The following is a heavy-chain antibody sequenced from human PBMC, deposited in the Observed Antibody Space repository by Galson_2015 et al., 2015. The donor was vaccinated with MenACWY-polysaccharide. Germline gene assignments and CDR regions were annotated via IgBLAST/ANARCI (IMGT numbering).Heavy chain of an antibody. D-gene: IGHD5-12*01. Sequence: SLRLSCAASGFTFSTYWMHWVRQAPGKGLVWVSRIKSDGSSTNYADSVKGRFTISRDNAKNTLYLQMNSLRAEDTALYYCARGYSADDWGQGTPVTVSA. J-gene: IGHJ4*02. V-gene: IGHV3-74*01. CDR1: GFTFSTYW. CDR3: ARGYSADD. CDR2: IKSDGSST.